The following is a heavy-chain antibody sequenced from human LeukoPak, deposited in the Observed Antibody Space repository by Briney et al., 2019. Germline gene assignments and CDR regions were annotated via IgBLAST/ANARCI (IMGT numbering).Heavy chain of an antibody. D-gene: IGHD4/OR15-4a*01. CDR1: GFTFSTYG. CDR2: IWNDGSNK. V-gene: IGHV3-30*02. J-gene: IGHJ6*01. Sequence: PGGSLRLSCAASGFTFSTYGIHWVRQAPGKGLEWVAVIWNDGSNKFYADSVKGRFTISRDNSKNTLYLQMNSLRAEDTAVYYFAGSTVGGLTFYYFYGMGVWGQRATVT. CDR3: AGSTVGGLTFYYFYGMGV.